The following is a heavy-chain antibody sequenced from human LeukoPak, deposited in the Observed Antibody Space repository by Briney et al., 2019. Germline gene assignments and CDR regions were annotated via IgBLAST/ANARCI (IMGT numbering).Heavy chain of an antibody. V-gene: IGHV3-30*08. CDR1: TFSFSGYP. J-gene: IGHJ4*02. CDR3: ARAYHEDYYFDF. Sequence: GKSLRLSCAASTFSFSGYPLHWVRQAPGKGLEWVAVISYDGDDQYYAHSVKGRFTISRDNSKNTLYLQMDSLISDDTAVYYCARAYHEDYYFDFWGQGTLVIVSS. CDR2: ISYDGDDQ. D-gene: IGHD1-14*01.